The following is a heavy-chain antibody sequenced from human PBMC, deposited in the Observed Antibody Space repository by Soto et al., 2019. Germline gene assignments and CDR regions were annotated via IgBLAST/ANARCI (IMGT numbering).Heavy chain of an antibody. CDR2: IHYNGST. D-gene: IGHD2-15*01. V-gene: IGHV4-59*01. J-gene: IGHJ5*02. CDR3: ARDGDCSGGSCHNWFDP. Sequence: PSETLSLTCTVSCGSISSYYWSWIRQPPGKGLEGIGCIHYNGSTNYNPSLKRRVTISVDTSKNHLSLKPSSVTAADTAVYYCARDGDCSGGSCHNWFDPWGQGTLVNVSS. CDR1: CGSISSYY.